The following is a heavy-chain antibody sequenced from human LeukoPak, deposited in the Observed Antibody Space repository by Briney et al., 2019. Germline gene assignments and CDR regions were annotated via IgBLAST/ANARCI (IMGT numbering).Heavy chain of an antibody. Sequence: SETLSLTCAVYGGSFSGYYWSWIRQPPGKGLEWIGEINHSGSTNYNPSLKSRVTISVDTSKNQFSLKLSSVTAADTAVYYCASHKTEGEMAAPWDAWFDPWGQGTLVTVSS. V-gene: IGHV4-34*01. J-gene: IGHJ5*02. CDR1: GGSFSGYY. CDR3: ASHKTEGEMAAPWDAWFDP. D-gene: IGHD5-24*01. CDR2: INHSGST.